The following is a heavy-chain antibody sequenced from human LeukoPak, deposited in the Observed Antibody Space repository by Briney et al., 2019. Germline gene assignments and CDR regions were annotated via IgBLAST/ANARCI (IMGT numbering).Heavy chain of an antibody. J-gene: IGHJ4*02. CDR1: GFTFSNYG. CDR3: AKRGGSGWPFDY. V-gene: IGHV3-30*02. Sequence: GGSLRLSCAASGFTFSNYGMHWVRQAPGKGLEWVAFIPFDASNKYYADSVKGRFTISRDNSKSTLYLEMKTLRAEDTALYYCAKRGGSGWPFDYWGQGTLVTVSS. D-gene: IGHD6-19*01. CDR2: IPFDASNK.